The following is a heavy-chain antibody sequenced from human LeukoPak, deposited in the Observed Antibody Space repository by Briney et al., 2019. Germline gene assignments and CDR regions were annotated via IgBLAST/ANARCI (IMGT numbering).Heavy chain of an antibody. J-gene: IGHJ4*02. CDR1: GFTFNTYG. Sequence: GGSLRLSCAGTGFTFNTYGISWVRQGPGKGLVWVSRFLSDGSRTTYADSVKGRFTISGDNAKNTLYLQMNSLRAEDTAVYYCARVGDYGSGFDFWGQGTLVTVSS. CDR2: FLSDGSRT. CDR3: ARVGDYGSGFDF. V-gene: IGHV3-74*01. D-gene: IGHD3-10*01.